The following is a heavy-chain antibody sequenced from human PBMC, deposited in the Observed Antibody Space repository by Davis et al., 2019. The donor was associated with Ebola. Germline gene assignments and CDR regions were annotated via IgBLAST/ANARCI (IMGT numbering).Heavy chain of an antibody. V-gene: IGHV3-7*03. Sequence: GSLRLSCAASGFSFSSIWMGWLRQAPGKGLEWVANIKEDGSDKNHADSVKGRFTISRDNANNLLYLQMNSLRAEDTAVYYCAREDWVYDYWGQGTRVTVSS. CDR1: GFSFSSIW. CDR3: AREDWVYDY. D-gene: IGHD2-21*01. J-gene: IGHJ4*02. CDR2: IKEDGSDK.